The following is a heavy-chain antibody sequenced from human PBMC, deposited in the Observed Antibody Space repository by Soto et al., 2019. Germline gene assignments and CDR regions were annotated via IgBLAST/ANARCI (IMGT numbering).Heavy chain of an antibody. CDR2: IIPILGTA. CDR3: AREERGYCSSTSCYAGYYYDGMDV. V-gene: IGHV1-69*01. CDR1: GGTFSSYA. D-gene: IGHD2-2*01. J-gene: IGHJ6*02. Sequence: QVKLVQSGAEVKTPGSSVKVSCQASGGTFSSYAISWVRQAPGQGLEWMGGIIPILGTANYAQKFQGRVTIPAHESTSTAYMELSSLRSEDTAVYYCAREERGYCSSTSCYAGYYYDGMDVLGQGTTVTVSS.